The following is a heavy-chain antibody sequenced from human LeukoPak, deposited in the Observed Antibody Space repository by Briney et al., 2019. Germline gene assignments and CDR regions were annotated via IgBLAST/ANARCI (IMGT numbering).Heavy chain of an antibody. J-gene: IGHJ3*02. CDR3: ARASITRVAFDI. D-gene: IGHD3-10*01. Sequence: SETLSLTCTVSGGSISSYYWSWIRQPPGKGLEWIGYIYYSGSTNYNPSLKSRVTISVDTSKNQFSLKLTSVTAADTAVYYCARASITRVAFDIWGQGTMVTASS. CDR2: IYYSGST. V-gene: IGHV4-59*08. CDR1: GGSISSYY.